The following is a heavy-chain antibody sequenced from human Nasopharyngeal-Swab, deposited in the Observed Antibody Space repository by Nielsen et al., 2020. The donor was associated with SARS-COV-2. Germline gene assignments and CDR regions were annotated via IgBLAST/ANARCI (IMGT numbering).Heavy chain of an antibody. V-gene: IGHV1-8*01. CDR2: MNPNSGNT. J-gene: IGHJ6*02. Sequence: ASVKASCKASGYTFTSYDINWVRQATGQGLEWMGWMNPNSGNTGYAQKFQGRVTMTRNTSISTAYMELSSLRSEDTAVYYCARGGLSHYYYGMDVWGQGTTVTVSS. D-gene: IGHD2/OR15-2a*01. CDR3: ARGGLSHYYYGMDV. CDR1: GYTFTSYD.